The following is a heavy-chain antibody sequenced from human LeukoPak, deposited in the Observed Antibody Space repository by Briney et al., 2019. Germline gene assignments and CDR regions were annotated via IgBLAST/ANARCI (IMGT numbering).Heavy chain of an antibody. CDR1: GGSLSGYY. CDR3: ARGYSSGWYSGGN. CDR2: INHSGST. J-gene: IGHJ4*02. Sequence: SETLSLTCAVYGGSLSGYYWSWIRQPPGKGLEWIGEINHSGSTNYNPSLKSRVTISVDTSKNQFSLKLSSVTAADTAVYYCARGYSSGWYSGGNWGQGTLVTVSS. D-gene: IGHD6-19*01. V-gene: IGHV4-34*01.